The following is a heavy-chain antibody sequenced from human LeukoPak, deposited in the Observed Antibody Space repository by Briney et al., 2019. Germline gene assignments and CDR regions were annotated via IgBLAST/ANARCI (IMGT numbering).Heavy chain of an antibody. CDR2: MNPNSGNT. V-gene: IGHV1-8*03. CDR1: GYTFTSYD. CDR3: AKDGPYDYVWGSYRTIKPPDY. Sequence: ASVKVSCKASGYTFTSYDINWVRQATGQGLEWMGWMNPNSGNTGYAQKFQGRVTITRNTSISTAYMELSSLRSEDTAVYYCAKDGPYDYVWGSYRTIKPPDYWGQGTLVTVSS. J-gene: IGHJ4*02. D-gene: IGHD3-16*02.